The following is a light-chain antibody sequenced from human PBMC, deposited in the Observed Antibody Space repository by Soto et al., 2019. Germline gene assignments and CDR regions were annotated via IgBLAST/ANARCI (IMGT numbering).Light chain of an antibody. CDR3: QHYGSSPRT. CDR1: QSVTSNY. CDR2: GAS. Sequence: EIVLTQSPGTLSLSPGEGATLSCSASQSVTSNYLAWYQQKPGQAPRLLIYGASRRATGIPDRFSGSGSGTDFTLTISRLEPEDFAVYYCQHYGSSPRTFGQGTKVDIK. J-gene: IGKJ1*01. V-gene: IGKV3-20*01.